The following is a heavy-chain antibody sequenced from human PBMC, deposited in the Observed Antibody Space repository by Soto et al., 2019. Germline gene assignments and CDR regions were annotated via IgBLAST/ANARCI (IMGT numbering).Heavy chain of an antibody. V-gene: IGHV4-59*01. CDR2: IYYSGST. D-gene: IGHD3-10*01. CDR1: GGSISSYY. CDR3: ARGHYGSGNSWFDP. Sequence: SETLSLTCTVSGGSISSYYWSWIRQPPGKGLEWIGYIYYSGSTNYNPSLKSRVTISVDTSKNQFSLKLSSVTAADTAVYYCARGHYGSGNSWFDPWGHGTLVTVSS. J-gene: IGHJ5*02.